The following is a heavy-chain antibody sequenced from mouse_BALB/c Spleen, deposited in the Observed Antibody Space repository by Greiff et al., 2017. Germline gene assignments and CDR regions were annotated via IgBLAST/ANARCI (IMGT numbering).Heavy chain of an antibody. CDR2: ISTYYGNT. D-gene: IGHD2-10*02. CDR1: GYTFTDYA. J-gene: IGHJ4*01. CDR3: ARAYDNFSSMDY. V-gene: IGHV1-67*01. Sequence: QVQLKESGPELVRPGVSVKISCKGSGYTFTDYAMHWVKQSHAKSLEWIGVISTYYGNTNYNQKFKGKATMTVDKSSSTAYMELSRLTSEDSAIYYCARAYDNFSSMDYWGQGTSVTVSS.